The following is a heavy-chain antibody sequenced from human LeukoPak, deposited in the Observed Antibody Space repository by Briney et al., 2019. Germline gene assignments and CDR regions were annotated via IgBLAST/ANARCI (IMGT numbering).Heavy chain of an antibody. D-gene: IGHD3-10*01. J-gene: IGHJ3*01. CDR2: VYYSGST. V-gene: IGHV4-30-4*08. Sequence: SETLSLTCTVSGGSISSGDYYWSWIRQPPGKGLEWIGYVYYSGSTYYNPSLKSRVTISVDTSKNQFSLKLSSVTAADTAVYYCARGGTMVRGLQGVDVWGQGTMVTVSS. CDR3: ARGGTMVRGLQGVDV. CDR1: GGSISSGDYY.